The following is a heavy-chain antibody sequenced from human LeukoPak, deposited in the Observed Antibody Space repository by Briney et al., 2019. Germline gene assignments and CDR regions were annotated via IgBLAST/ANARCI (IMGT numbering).Heavy chain of an antibody. V-gene: IGHV3-7*01. CDR3: ARETPYYDSSGMYYYYYYMDV. J-gene: IGHJ6*03. Sequence: GGSLRLSCAASGFTFSQYWMSWVRQAPGKGLEWVANIKPDGSEKHYVDSVKGRFSISRDNTKNSLFLQMNSLRAEDTAVYYCARETPYYDSSGMYYYYYYMDVWGKGTTVTVSS. CDR2: IKPDGSEK. CDR1: GFTFSQYW. D-gene: IGHD3-22*01.